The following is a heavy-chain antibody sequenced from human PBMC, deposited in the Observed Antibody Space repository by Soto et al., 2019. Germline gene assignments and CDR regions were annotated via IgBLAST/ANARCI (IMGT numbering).Heavy chain of an antibody. D-gene: IGHD1-1*01. V-gene: IGHV3-33*01. CDR3: ARDGIGGTTCRGYRDY. CDR2: IWFDGSNK. CDR1: GSIFTGYG. J-gene: IGHJ4*02. Sequence: QVHLVESGGGVAQPGRSLRLSCAASGSIFTGYGMHWVRQAPGKGLEWVAGIWFDGSNKYYADSVKGRFTISRDNSKNMLYLQLNTLRVEDTAVYYCARDGIGGTTCRGYRDYLGQRTLVTVSS.